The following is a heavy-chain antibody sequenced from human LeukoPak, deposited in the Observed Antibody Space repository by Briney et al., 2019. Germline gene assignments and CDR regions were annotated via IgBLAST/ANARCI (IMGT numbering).Heavy chain of an antibody. CDR1: GFTLKAYT. Sequence: GGSLRLSCATAGFTLKAYTMNWVRQTPGKGLEWVSSISSTSRFIHYADSVKGRFTISRDDDKNSLYLQMNSLRAEDTAVYYCARDGSYFGQYFDYWGQGTLVTVSS. V-gene: IGHV3-21*01. CDR2: ISSTSRFI. J-gene: IGHJ4*02. D-gene: IGHD1-26*01. CDR3: ARDGSYFGQYFDY.